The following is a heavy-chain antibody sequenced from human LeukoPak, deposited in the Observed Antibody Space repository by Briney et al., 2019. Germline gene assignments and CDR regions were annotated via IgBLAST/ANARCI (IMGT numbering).Heavy chain of an antibody. D-gene: IGHD6-19*01. CDR1: GFIFNNYA. Sequence: GGSLRLSCAGSGFIFNNYAMHWVRQPPGKGLEWVSGISWNSGSIYYADSVKGRFTISRDNAKNSLYLQMNSLRVEDTAFYYCAKDNRRHYTSGPNPDSLHWGQGALVTVSS. CDR3: AKDNRRHYTSGPNPDSLH. CDR2: ISWNSGSI. J-gene: IGHJ4*02. V-gene: IGHV3-9*01.